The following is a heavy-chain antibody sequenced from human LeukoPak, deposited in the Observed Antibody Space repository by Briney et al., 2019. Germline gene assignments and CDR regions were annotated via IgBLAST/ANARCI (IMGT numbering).Heavy chain of an antibody. CDR1: GGSISSGGYY. CDR3: ARVGGAAAIRDFDY. D-gene: IGHD2-2*01. J-gene: IGHJ4*02. CDR2: INWNGGST. V-gene: IGHV3-20*01. Sequence: ETLSLTCTVSGGSISSGGYYWSWVRQAPGKGLEWVSGINWNGGSTGYADSVKGRFTISRDNAKNSLYLQMNSLRAEDTALYHCARVGGAAAIRDFDYWGQGTLVTVSS.